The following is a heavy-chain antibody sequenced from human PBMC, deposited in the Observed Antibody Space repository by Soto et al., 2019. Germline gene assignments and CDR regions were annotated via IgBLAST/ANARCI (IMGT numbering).Heavy chain of an antibody. D-gene: IGHD6-19*01. CDR3: ARRLQWQLRPLDS. V-gene: IGHV3-11*01. CDR1: GFTFTDYY. Sequence: LRLSCEGSGFTFTDYYMTWIRQAPGKGLEWVAYINTLSTAIYYADSVKGRFTISRDNAKNSLYLQMNGLRAEDTATYYCARRLQWQLRPLDSWGRGTLVTVSS. CDR2: INTLSTAI. J-gene: IGHJ4*02.